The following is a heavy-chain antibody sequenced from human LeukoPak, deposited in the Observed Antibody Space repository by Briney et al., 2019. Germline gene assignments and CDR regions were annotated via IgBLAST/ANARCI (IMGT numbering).Heavy chain of an antibody. V-gene: IGHV2-70*11. D-gene: IGHD2-2*01. CDR2: IDWDDDK. CDR1: GFSLSTSGVC. J-gene: IGHJ4*02. Sequence: SGRALVKPTQTLTLTCTFSGFSLSTSGVCVSWIRQPPGKALEWLARIDWDDDKYYSTSLKTRLTISKDTSKNQVVLTMTNMDPEDTATYYCARTTSSTSFNFDYWGQGTLVTVSS. CDR3: ARTTSSTSFNFDY.